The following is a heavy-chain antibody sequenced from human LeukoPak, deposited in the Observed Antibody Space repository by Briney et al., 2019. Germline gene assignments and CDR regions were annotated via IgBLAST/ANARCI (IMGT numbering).Heavy chain of an antibody. D-gene: IGHD2-15*01. J-gene: IGHJ2*01. V-gene: IGHV4-4*07. CDR2: IYTSGST. CDR1: GGSFSGYY. Sequence: SETLSLTCAVYGGSFSGYYWSWIRQPAGKGLEWIGRIYTSGSTNYNPSLKSRVTISVDTSKNQFSLKLSSVTAADTAVYYCARDSGSSWYFDLWGRGTLVTVSS. CDR3: ARDSGSSWYFDL.